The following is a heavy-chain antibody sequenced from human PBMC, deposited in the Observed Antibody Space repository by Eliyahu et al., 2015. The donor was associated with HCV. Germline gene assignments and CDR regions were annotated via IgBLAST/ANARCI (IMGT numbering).Heavy chain of an antibody. CDR1: GGSLSPYF. CDR3: ARRFVGPTDYFDY. V-gene: IGHV4-59*08. Sequence: QVQLQESGPGLVKPSETLSLTCSVSGGSLSPYFWSWIRRPPGKGLELIGYIYYTGVTRYIPSFESRVTISLDTSKNQFSLKLSSVTAADTAVYYCARRFVGPTDYFDYWGQGTLVTVSS. J-gene: IGHJ4*02. D-gene: IGHD3-16*01. CDR2: IYYTGVT.